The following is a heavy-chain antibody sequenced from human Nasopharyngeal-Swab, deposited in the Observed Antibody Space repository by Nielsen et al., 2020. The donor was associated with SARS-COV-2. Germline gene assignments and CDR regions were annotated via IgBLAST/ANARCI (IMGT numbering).Heavy chain of an antibody. D-gene: IGHD3-3*01. V-gene: IGHV3-11*06. Sequence: GVSLKISCAASGFTFSDYYMSWIRQAPGKGLEWVSYISSSSSYTNYADSVKGRFTISRDNAKNSLYLQMNSLRAEDTAVYYCARDRLRQGYDFWSGYYPDAFDIWGRGTMVTVSS. CDR2: ISSSSSYT. CDR1: GFTFSDYY. J-gene: IGHJ3*02. CDR3: ARDRLRQGYDFWSGYYPDAFDI.